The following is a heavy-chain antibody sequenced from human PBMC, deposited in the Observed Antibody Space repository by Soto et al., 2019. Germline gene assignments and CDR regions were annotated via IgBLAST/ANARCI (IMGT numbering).Heavy chain of an antibody. D-gene: IGHD2-15*01. V-gene: IGHV2-5*02. CDR3: AYLTCSGGSCSWFSFSGMDV. Sequence: QITLKESGPTLVKPTQTLTLTCTFSGFSLSTSGVGVAWIRQPPGKALEWLALIYWDDDKRYRPSLESRLTITNDTSKTQVVLTMTNMDSVDTATYYCAYLTCSGGSCSWFSFSGMDVWGHGTTFTVSS. CDR2: IYWDDDK. CDR1: GFSLSTSGVG. J-gene: IGHJ6*02.